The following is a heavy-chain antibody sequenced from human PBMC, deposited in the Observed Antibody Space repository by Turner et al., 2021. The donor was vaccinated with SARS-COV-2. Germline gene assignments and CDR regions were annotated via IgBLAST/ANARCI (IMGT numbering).Heavy chain of an antibody. J-gene: IGHJ3*01. CDR3: AKYGWSSSSRGAVDL. V-gene: IGHV3-23*01. CDR2: ISGRGESI. D-gene: IGHD6-13*01. CDR1: GFTFSTYA. Sequence: EVQLLEAGGGLVQPGGSLSLSCAASGFTFSTYAMNWVRQAPGKELEWVSGISGRGESIYYADPVKGRFTISRDNPKNTVHLQMNSLRADDTAVYYCAKYGWSSSSRGAVDLWGHGTMVTVSS.